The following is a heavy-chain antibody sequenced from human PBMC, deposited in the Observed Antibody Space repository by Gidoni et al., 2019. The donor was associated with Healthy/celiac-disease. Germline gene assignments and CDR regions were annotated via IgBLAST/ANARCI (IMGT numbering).Heavy chain of an antibody. J-gene: IGHJ5*02. Sequence: QVQLVQSGAEVKKPGASVTVSCKVSGYTLTELSMHWGRQAHGKGLEWMGGFDPEDCETIYAQKFQGRVTMTEDTSTDTAYMELSSLRSEDTAVYYCANSGYCSSTSCQIGGWFDPWGQGTLVTVSS. CDR3: ANSGYCSSTSCQIGGWFDP. D-gene: IGHD2-2*01. V-gene: IGHV1-24*01. CDR1: GYTLTELS. CDR2: FDPEDCET.